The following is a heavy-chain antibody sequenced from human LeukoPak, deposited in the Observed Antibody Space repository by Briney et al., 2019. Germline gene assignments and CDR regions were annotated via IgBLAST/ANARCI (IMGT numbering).Heavy chain of an antibody. CDR3: ARVTWLSAAGTEGNFDY. CDR1: GFTFSSYE. D-gene: IGHD6-13*01. J-gene: IGHJ4*02. Sequence: GGSLRLSCAASGFTFSSYEMNWVRQAPGKGLEWVSYISSSGSTIYYADSVKGRFTISRHNAKNSLYLQMDSLRAEDTAVYYCARVTWLSAAGTEGNFDYWGQGTLVTVSS. CDR2: ISSSGSTI. V-gene: IGHV3-48*03.